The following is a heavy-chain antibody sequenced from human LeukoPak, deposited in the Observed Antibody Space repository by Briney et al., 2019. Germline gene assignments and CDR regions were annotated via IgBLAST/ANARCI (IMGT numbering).Heavy chain of an antibody. D-gene: IGHD2-21*02. CDR3: ARDGLSFVYCGGDCYSSPFDY. J-gene: IGHJ4*02. CDR1: GITFSDHY. CDR2: SRNKAESYTT. Sequence: GGSLRLSCAASGITFSDHYMDWVRRAPGKGLEWVGRSRNKAESYTTEYAASVKGRFTISRDDSKNSLYLQMNSLKTEDTAVYYCARDGLSFVYCGGDCYSSPFDYWGQGTLVTVSS. V-gene: IGHV3-72*01.